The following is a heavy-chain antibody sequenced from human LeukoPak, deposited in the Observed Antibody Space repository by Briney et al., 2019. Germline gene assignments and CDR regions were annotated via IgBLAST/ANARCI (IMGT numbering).Heavy chain of an antibody. CDR1: GFTFSSYG. Sequence: QPGGTLRLSCAASGFTFSSYGMSWVRQAPGKGLEWVSAISGSGGTIYYADSVKGRFTISRDNAKNSLYLQMNSLRAEDTAVYYCARGDCSGGSCYLSLTTIDYWGQGTLVTVSS. D-gene: IGHD2-15*01. CDR3: ARGDCSGGSCYLSLTTIDY. V-gene: IGHV3-23*01. J-gene: IGHJ4*02. CDR2: ISGSGGTI.